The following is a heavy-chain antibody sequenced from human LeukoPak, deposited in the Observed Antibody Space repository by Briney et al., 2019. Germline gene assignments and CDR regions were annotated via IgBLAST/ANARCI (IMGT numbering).Heavy chain of an antibody. Sequence: PSETLSLTCTVSGGSIRSSYYYWGWIRQPPGKGLEWIGSIYDSGSTYYNPSLKSRVTISVDTSKNQFSLKLNSVTAADTAEYYCARDGVGATNFDYWGQGTLVTVSS. CDR3: ARDGVGATNFDY. J-gene: IGHJ4*02. CDR2: IYDSGST. V-gene: IGHV4-39*07. CDR1: GGSIRSSYYY. D-gene: IGHD1-26*01.